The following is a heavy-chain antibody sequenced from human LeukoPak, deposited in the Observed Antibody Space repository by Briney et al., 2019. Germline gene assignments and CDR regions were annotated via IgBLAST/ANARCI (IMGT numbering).Heavy chain of an antibody. CDR3: AGGPSGYHNA. CDR2: IIENGNKQ. J-gene: IGHJ4*02. CDR1: GFTFSNYI. D-gene: IGHD5-12*01. V-gene: IGHV3-30*14. Sequence: GGSLRLSCVASGFTFSNYIMHWVRQAPGKGRDWVAVIIENGNKQYYTDFGKGRFTITRDNSKNTWYLQVNSLRAEDTAVYYWAGGPSGYHNAGGQGTLVTAS.